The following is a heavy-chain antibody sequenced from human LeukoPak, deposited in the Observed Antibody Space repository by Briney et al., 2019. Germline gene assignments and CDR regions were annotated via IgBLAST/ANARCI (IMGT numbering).Heavy chain of an antibody. CDR3: AKDQGRYCSSTSCHAWAFDI. Sequence: GGSLRLSRAASGFTFSSYGMHWVRQAPGEGREWVAFIRYDGSNKYYADSVKGRFTIARDNSKNTLYLQMNSLRAEDTAVYYCAKDQGRYCSSTSCHAWAFDIWGQGTMVTVSS. J-gene: IGHJ3*02. CDR1: GFTFSSYG. CDR2: IRYDGSNK. V-gene: IGHV3-30*02. D-gene: IGHD2-2*01.